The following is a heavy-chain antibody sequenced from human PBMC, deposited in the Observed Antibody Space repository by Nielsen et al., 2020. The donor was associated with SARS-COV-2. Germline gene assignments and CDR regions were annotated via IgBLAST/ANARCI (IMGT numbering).Heavy chain of an antibody. V-gene: IGHV3-15*01. CDR2: IKSKTDGGTT. Sequence: GESLKISCAASGFTFSDYYMSWIRQAPGKGLEWVGRIKSKTDGGTTDYAAPVKGRFTISRDDSKNTLYLQMNSLKTEDTAVYYCTIRAIAAANWGQGTLVTVSS. D-gene: IGHD6-13*01. CDR1: GFTFSDYY. J-gene: IGHJ4*02. CDR3: TIRAIAAAN.